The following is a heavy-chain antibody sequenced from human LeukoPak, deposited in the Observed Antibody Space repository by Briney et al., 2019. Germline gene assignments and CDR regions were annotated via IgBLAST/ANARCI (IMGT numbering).Heavy chain of an antibody. CDR3: ASGRSSGYLSGAFDI. J-gene: IGHJ3*02. Sequence: PGGSLRLSCATSGFTFNNYAMSWVRQAPGKGLEWVSAISSTGIAAYYADSVKGRFTISKDKSKNTLYLQMSGLRAEDTAVYYCASGRSSGYLSGAFDIWGQGTMVTVSS. CDR1: GFTFNNYA. CDR2: ISSTGIAA. D-gene: IGHD3-22*01. V-gene: IGHV3-23*01.